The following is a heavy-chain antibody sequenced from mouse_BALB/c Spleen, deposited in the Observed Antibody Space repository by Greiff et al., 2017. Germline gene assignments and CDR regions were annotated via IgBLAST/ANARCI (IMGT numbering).Heavy chain of an antibody. CDR2: INPSSGYT. Sequence: QVHVKQSGAELARPGASVKMSCKASGYTFTSYTMHWVKQRPGQGLEWIGYINPSSGYTNYNQKFKDKATLTADKSSSTAYMQLSSLTSEDSAVYYCARSEYGFTTAFYYAMDYWGQGTSVTVSS. D-gene: IGHD1-2*01. CDR3: ARSEYGFTTAFYYAMDY. J-gene: IGHJ4*01. V-gene: IGHV1-4*01. CDR1: GYTFTSYT.